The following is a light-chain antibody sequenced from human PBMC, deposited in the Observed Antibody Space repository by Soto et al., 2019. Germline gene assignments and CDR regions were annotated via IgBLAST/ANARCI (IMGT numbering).Light chain of an antibody. CDR2: GAS. CDR3: QQYTGPPTT. Sequence: EIILTQSPDTLSLSPGARATLSCMASQTVSSNYLAWCQQRPGQAPRLLIYGASTRAAGIPDRFSGSGSGTDFTLTITRLEPEDSAVYFCQQYTGPPTTFGQGTRLEIK. V-gene: IGKV3-20*01. J-gene: IGKJ5*01. CDR1: QTVSSNY.